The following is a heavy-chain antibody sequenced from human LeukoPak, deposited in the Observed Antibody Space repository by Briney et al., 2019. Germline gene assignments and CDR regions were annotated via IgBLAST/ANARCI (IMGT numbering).Heavy chain of an antibody. V-gene: IGHV1-2*02. CDR3: ARDPRDGYNRDVCDY. D-gene: IGHD5-24*01. CDR1: GYTFTCYY. CDR2: INPNSGGT. Sequence: GASVKVSCKASGYTFTCYYMHWVRQAPGQGLEWMGWINPNSGGTNYAQKFQGRVTMTRDTSISTAYMELSRLRSDDTAVYYCARDPRDGYNRDVCDYWGQGTLVTVSS. J-gene: IGHJ4*02.